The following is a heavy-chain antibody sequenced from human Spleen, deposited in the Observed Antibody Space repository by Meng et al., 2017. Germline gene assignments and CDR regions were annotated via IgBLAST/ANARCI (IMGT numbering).Heavy chain of an antibody. J-gene: IGHJ3*02. D-gene: IGHD3-10*01. Sequence: GESLKISCAASGFTFSSYAMTWVRQAPGKGLEWVSTISTSGGSTYYADSVKGRFTISRDNSKNTLYLQMNSLRAEDTAVYYCAKTYYYGSGRVEAFDIWGQGTMVTVSS. CDR3: AKTYYYGSGRVEAFDI. V-gene: IGHV3-23*01. CDR2: ISTSGGST. CDR1: GFTFSSYA.